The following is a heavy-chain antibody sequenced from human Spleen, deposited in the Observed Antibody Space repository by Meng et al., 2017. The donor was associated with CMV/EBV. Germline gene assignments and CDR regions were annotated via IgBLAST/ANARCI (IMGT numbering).Heavy chain of an antibody. Sequence: SETLSLTCTVSGGSISSKSDYWGWIRQSPGKGLEWIGSIYYSGNTHYNPSLKSRVTISVDTSKNQFSLRVRSVTAADTAVYYCARGVGSPWNEYFQHWGQGTLVTVSS. J-gene: IGHJ1*01. CDR3: ARGVGSPWNEYFQH. CDR1: GGSISSKSDY. CDR2: IYYSGNT. V-gene: IGHV4-39*07. D-gene: IGHD1-1*01.